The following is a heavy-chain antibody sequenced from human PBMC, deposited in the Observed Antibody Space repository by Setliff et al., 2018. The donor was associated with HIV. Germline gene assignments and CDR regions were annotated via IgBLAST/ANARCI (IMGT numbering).Heavy chain of an antibody. D-gene: IGHD6-13*01. CDR2: IIPIFGTA. CDR1: GGTFSSYA. Sequence: SEKVSCKASGGTFSSYAISWVRQAPGQGLERMGGIIPIFGTANYAQKFQGRVTITTDESTSTAYMELSSLRSEDTAVYYCARGSWSSSWSSNWFDPWGQGTLVTVSS. V-gene: IGHV1-69*05. J-gene: IGHJ5*02. CDR3: ARGSWSSSWSSNWFDP.